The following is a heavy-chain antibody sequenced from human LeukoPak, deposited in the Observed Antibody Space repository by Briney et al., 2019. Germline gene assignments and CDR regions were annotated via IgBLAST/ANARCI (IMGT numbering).Heavy chain of an antibody. CDR3: AVPETAMVIWDYYGMDV. V-gene: IGHV1-69*04. CDR1: GGTFSSYA. D-gene: IGHD5-18*01. Sequence: AASVKVSCKASGGTFSSYAISWVRQAPGQRLEWMGRIIPILGIANYAQKFQGRVTITADKSTGTPYMELSSLRSEDTAAYYCAVPETAMVIWDYYGMDVWGQGTTVTVSS. CDR2: IIPILGIA. J-gene: IGHJ6*02.